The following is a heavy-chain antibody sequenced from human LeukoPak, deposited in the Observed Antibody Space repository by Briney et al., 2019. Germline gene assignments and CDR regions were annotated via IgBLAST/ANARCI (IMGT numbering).Heavy chain of an antibody. Sequence: SETLSLTCTVSGGSISSYYWSWIRQPPGKGLEWIGYIYYSGSTNYNPSLKSRVTISVDTSKNQFSLKLSSVTAADTAVYYCARDMNCYDSSGYYYWFDPWGQGTLVTVSS. CDR3: ARDMNCYDSSGYYYWFDP. V-gene: IGHV4-59*01. J-gene: IGHJ5*02. CDR2: IYYSGST. CDR1: GGSISSYY. D-gene: IGHD3-22*01.